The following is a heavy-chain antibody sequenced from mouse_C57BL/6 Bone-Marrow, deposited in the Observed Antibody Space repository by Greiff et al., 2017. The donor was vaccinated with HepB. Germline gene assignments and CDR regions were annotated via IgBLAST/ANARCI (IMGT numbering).Heavy chain of an antibody. CDR3: AREGYGLFAY. J-gene: IGHJ3*01. Sequence: EVQRVESEGGLVQPGSSMKLSCTASGFTFSDYYMAWVRQVPEKGLEWVANINYDGSSTYYLDSLKSRFIISRDNAKNILYLQMSSLKSEDTATYYCAREGYGLFAYWGQGTLVTVSA. D-gene: IGHD2-10*02. V-gene: IGHV5-16*01. CDR2: INYDGSST. CDR1: GFTFSDYY.